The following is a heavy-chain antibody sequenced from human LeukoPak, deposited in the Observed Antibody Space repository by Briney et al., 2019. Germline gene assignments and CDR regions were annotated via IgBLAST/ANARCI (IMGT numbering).Heavy chain of an antibody. J-gene: IGHJ4*02. CDR1: GFTFSSYA. D-gene: IGHD6-13*01. Sequence: GGSLRLSCAASGFTFSSYAMSWVRQAPGKGLEWVSAISGSGGSTYYADSVKGRFTISRDNSKNTPYLQMNSLRAEDTAVYYCAKDTVLAYSSSFDYWGQGTLVTVSS. CDR2: ISGSGGST. V-gene: IGHV3-23*01. CDR3: AKDTVLAYSSSFDY.